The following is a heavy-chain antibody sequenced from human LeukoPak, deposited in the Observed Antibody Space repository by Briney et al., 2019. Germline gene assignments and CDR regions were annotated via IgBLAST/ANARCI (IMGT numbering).Heavy chain of an antibody. J-gene: IGHJ4*02. V-gene: IGHV4-59*08. Sequence: PWETQSLTCTVSGGSISPYYWSWIRQPPGKGLEWIGYIYYDGGTKYNPSLKSRVTISVDTSNNHFSLKLSSLTAADTAVYYCARHPQWARTGAFDYWGQGTLVTVSS. D-gene: IGHD1-14*01. CDR1: GGSISPYY. CDR3: ARHPQWARTGAFDY. CDR2: IYYDGGT.